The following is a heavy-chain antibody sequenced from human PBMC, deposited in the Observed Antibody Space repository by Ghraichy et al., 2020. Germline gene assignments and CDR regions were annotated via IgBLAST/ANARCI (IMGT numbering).Heavy chain of an antibody. CDR2: INPNSGGT. D-gene: IGHD3-10*01. V-gene: IGHV1-2*02. CDR3: ARARITMVRGLHQAPWFDP. CDR1: GYTFTGYY. J-gene: IGHJ5*02. Sequence: ASVKVSCKASGYTFTGYYMHWVRQAPGQGLEWMGWINPNSGGTNYAQKFQGRVTMTRDTSISIAYMELSRLRSDDTAVYYCARARITMVRGLHQAPWFDPWGQGTLVTVSS.